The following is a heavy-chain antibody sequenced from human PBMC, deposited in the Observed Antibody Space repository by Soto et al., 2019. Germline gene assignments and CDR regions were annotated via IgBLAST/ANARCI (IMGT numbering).Heavy chain of an antibody. CDR3: ARDLEYFQH. CDR1: GGSISSGSYY. V-gene: IGHV4-61*01. Sequence: SETLSLTCTVSGGSISSGSYYWSWIRQPPGKGLEWIGYIYYSGSTNYNPSLKSRVTISVDTSKNQFSLKLSSVTAADTAVYYCARDLEYFQHWGQGTLVTVSS. J-gene: IGHJ1*01. CDR2: IYYSGST.